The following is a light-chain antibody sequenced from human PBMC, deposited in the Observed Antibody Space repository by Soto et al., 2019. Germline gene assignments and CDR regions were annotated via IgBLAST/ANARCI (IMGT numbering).Light chain of an antibody. V-gene: IGKV3-20*01. CDR1: QSVSSSY. CDR2: GAS. J-gene: IGKJ4*01. Sequence: EIVLTQSPGTLSLSPGERATLSCRASQSVSSSYLAWYQQKPGQAPRLLIYGASSRATSIPDRFSGSGSGTDFTLTISSLEPEDFAVYYCHQYDSSPLTFGGGTKVEIK. CDR3: HQYDSSPLT.